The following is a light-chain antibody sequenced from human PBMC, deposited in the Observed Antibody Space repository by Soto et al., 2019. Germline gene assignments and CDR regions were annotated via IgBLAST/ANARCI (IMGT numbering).Light chain of an antibody. CDR1: QSISSW. CDR2: KAS. J-gene: IGKJ1*01. Sequence: DIQMTQSPSTLSASVGDRVTITCRASQSISSWLAWYQQKPGKAPKLLIYKASSLESGVPSSFSGSESGTEFTLTISSLQPDDFATYYCQQYNSYPWTVGQGNKVDIK. V-gene: IGKV1-5*03. CDR3: QQYNSYPWT.